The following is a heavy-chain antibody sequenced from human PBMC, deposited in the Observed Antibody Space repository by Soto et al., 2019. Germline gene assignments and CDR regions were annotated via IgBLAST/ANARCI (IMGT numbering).Heavy chain of an antibody. J-gene: IGHJ6*02. D-gene: IGHD3-22*01. CDR2: IYPGDSDT. V-gene: IGHV5-51*01. CDR1: GYVFSTYW. Sequence: PGESLKISCKGSGYVFSTYWIGWVRQMPGKGLEWMGIIYPGDSDTRYSPSFRGQVTMTADKSLTTAYLQWSSLKASDTATYYCARTPYESSGYYSSYYYGMDVWGQGTTVTVSS. CDR3: ARTPYESSGYYSSYYYGMDV.